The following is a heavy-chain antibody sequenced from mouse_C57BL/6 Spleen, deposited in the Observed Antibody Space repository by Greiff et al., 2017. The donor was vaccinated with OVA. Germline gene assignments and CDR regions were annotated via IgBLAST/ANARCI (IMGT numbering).Heavy chain of an antibody. CDR1: GYAFTNYL. CDR2: INPGSGGT. CDR3: ARSHYDYDGYAMDY. Sequence: QVQLQQSGAELVRPGTSVKVSCKASGYAFTNYLIEWVKQRPGQGLEWIGVINPGSGGTNYNEKFKGKATLTADKSSSTAYMQLSSLTSEDSAVYVCARSHYDYDGYAMDYWGQGTSVTVSS. V-gene: IGHV1-54*01. D-gene: IGHD2-4*01. J-gene: IGHJ4*01.